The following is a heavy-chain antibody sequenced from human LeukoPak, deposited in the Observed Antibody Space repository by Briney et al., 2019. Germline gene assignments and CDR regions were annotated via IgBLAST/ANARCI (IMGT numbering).Heavy chain of an antibody. D-gene: IGHD3-16*01. CDR2: IKSKADGGTT. V-gene: IGHV3-15*01. CDR3: TTGTYRVGYGAFDI. CDR1: GFTFTNAW. J-gene: IGHJ3*02. Sequence: GGSLRLSCAASGFTFTNAWMTWVRQAPGKGLEWVGRIKSKADGGTTDYAAPVKGRFTISRDDSKTTLYLQMNSLKTEDTAVYFCTTGTYRVGYGAFDIWGQGTMVTVSS.